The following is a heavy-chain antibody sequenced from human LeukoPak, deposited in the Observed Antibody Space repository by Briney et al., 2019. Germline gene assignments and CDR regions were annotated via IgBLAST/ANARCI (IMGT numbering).Heavy chain of an antibody. J-gene: IGHJ6*02. V-gene: IGHV4-39*07. CDR2: S. CDR1: GGSMTAEDYY. CDR3: ARIYGLYQEAMDV. D-gene: IGHD3-16*02. Sequence: SETLSLTCTVSGGSMTAEDYYWGWVRQPPGTGLQWIATSYQGASLKSRVTISLDTSKNQFSLRLTSVTAADTAVYYCARIYGLYQEAMDVWGPGITVTVSS.